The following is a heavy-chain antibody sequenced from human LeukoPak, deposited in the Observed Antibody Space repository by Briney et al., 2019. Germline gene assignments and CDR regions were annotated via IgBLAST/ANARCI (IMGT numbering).Heavy chain of an antibody. Sequence: KPSETLSLTCTVSGYSISSGYYWGWIRQPPGKGLEWIGSIYHSGSTYYNPSLKGRVTISVDTSKNQFSLKLSSVTAADTAVYYCARVVITIFGVVISVYFDYWGQGTLVTVSS. CDR2: IYHSGST. V-gene: IGHV4-38-2*02. J-gene: IGHJ4*02. CDR1: GYSISSGYY. D-gene: IGHD3-3*01. CDR3: ARVVITIFGVVISVYFDY.